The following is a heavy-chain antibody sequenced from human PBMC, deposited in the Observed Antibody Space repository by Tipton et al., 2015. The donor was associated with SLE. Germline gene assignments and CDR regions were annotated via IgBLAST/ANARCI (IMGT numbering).Heavy chain of an antibody. CDR1: GGSISSYY. Sequence: TLSLTCTVSGGSISSYYWRWIRQPPGKGLEWLGYIYYSGCTNYNPPLKGRVTISVDTSKNQFFLKLSSVTAADTAVYYCARSRGFWSGYADAFDIWGQGTMVTVSS. CDR3: ARSRGFWSGYADAFDI. D-gene: IGHD3-3*01. J-gene: IGHJ3*02. V-gene: IGHV4-59*01. CDR2: IYYSGCT.